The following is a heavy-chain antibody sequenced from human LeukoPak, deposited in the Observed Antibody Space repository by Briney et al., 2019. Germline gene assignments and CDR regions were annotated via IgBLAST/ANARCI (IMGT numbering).Heavy chain of an antibody. V-gene: IGHV1-18*04. Sequence: ASVKVSCKASGYTFTSYGISWVRQAPGQGLEWMGWISAYNGNTNYAQKLQGRVTMTTDTSTSTAYMELRSLRSDDTAVYYCARVPVLWFGEFNFQHWDQGTLVTVSS. CDR1: GYTFTSYG. CDR3: ARVPVLWFGEFNFQH. J-gene: IGHJ1*01. D-gene: IGHD3-10*01. CDR2: ISAYNGNT.